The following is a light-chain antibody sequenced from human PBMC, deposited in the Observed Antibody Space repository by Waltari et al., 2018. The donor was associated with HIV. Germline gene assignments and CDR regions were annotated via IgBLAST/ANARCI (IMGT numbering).Light chain of an antibody. V-gene: IGLV1-40*01. CDR1: SPNTGPDYL. CDR3: QSYDSSLSGPVV. CDR2: GDS. J-gene: IGLJ2*01. Sequence: QSVLTQPPSVSGAPGQRVTIPGTGSSPNTGPDYLVHWYQQLPGAAPKLLIYGDSHRPSGVPDRFSGSKSGTSASLAITGLQAEDEADYYCQSYDSSLSGPVVFGGGTKLTVL.